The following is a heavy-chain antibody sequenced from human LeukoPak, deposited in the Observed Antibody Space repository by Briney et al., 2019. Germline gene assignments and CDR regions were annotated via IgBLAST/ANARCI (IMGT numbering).Heavy chain of an antibody. D-gene: IGHD1-26*01. CDR1: GFRFNSHH. Sequence: GGSLRLSCAVSGFRFNSHHMHWVRQAPNKGLEWVAVAPHDRSSPSHAASVNGRFTISRDNSKDTLFLHMDSLRVDDTAIYYCARQSLGASGLDHWGQGVLVTVSS. CDR2: APHDRSSP. CDR3: ARQSLGASGLDH. J-gene: IGHJ4*02. V-gene: IGHV3-30*03.